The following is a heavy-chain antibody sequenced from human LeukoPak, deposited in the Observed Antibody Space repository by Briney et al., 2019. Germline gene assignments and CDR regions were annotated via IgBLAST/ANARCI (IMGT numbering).Heavy chain of an antibody. CDR1: GFSFSSYW. D-gene: IGHD3-22*01. CDR2: IKSYGIA. CDR3: ARAPSEIGGYYPEYFRH. V-gene: IGHV3-74*01. Sequence: GGSLRLSCAASGFSFSSYWMHWVRHAPGKGLVWVSRIKSYGIANYADSVKGRFTISRDNAKNTVSLQRNSLRAEDTGVYYCARAPSEIGGYYPEYFRHWGQGTLATVSS. J-gene: IGHJ1*01.